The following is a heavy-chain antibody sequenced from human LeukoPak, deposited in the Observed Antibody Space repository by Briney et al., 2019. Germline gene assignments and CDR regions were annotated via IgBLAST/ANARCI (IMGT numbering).Heavy chain of an antibody. CDR3: ARLDLGDLPSFDY. J-gene: IGHJ4*02. CDR2: IYYSGST. CDR1: GGSISSYY. Sequence: PSETLSLTCSVSGGSISSYYWSWIRLPPGKGLEWIGYIYYSGSTNCNPSLKSRVTISVDTSKNQFSLKLSSVTAADTAVYYCARLDLGDLPSFDYWGQGTLVTVSS. V-gene: IGHV4-59*01. D-gene: IGHD4-17*01.